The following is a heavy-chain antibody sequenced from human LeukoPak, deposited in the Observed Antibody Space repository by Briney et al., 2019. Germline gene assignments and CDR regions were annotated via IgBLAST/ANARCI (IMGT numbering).Heavy chain of an antibody. CDR2: ISAYNGNT. CDR1: GGTFSSYA. J-gene: IGHJ4*02. Sequence: GASVKVSCKASGGTFSSYAISWVRQAPGQGLEWMGWISAYNGNTNYAQKLQGRVTMTTDTSTSTVYMELWSLRSEDTAVYYCARDLYCSSTSCRDYWGQGTLVTVSS. V-gene: IGHV1-18*01. D-gene: IGHD2-2*01. CDR3: ARDLYCSSTSCRDY.